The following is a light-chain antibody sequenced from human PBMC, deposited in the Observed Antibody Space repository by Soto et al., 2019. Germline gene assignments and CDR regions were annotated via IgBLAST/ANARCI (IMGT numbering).Light chain of an antibody. CDR2: AAS. Sequence: DVQMTQSPSSLSASVGYSLTLXXXXSQTVTSYVNWYQQKPGKAPKLLIYAASTLQSGVPSRFSGSGSGTEFTLTIIRLQPEDFETYYCQQSYRFPKTFGRGTNVDIK. CDR1: QTVTSY. V-gene: IGKV1-39*01. CDR3: QQSYRFPKT. J-gene: IGKJ1*01.